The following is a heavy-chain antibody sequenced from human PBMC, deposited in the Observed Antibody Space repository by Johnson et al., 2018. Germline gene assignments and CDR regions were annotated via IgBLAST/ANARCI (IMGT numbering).Heavy chain of an antibody. CDR3: ARNTYYYDSSGYYYYYYMDV. CDR2: IYYSGST. V-gene: IGHV4-59*12. J-gene: IGHJ6*03. D-gene: IGHD3-22*01. CDR1: GGSISSYY. Sequence: QVQLRESGPGLVKPSETLSLTCTVSGGSISSYYWSWIRQPPGKGMEWIGYIYYSGSTNYNPSLKSPVTIYVDTSKNQFSLKLRSVTAADTAVYYCARNTYYYDSSGYYYYYYMDVWGKGTTVTVSS.